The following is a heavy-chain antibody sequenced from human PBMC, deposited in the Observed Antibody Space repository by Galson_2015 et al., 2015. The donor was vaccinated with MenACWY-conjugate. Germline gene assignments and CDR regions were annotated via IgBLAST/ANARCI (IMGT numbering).Heavy chain of an antibody. Sequence: SLRLSCAASGFTLSSYGMHWVRQAPGKGLEWVAVISYDGSNKYYADSVKGRFTISRDNSKNTLYLQMNSLRAEDTAVYYCAPSDQRLWRGQGTLVTVSS. D-gene: IGHD1-1*01. CDR1: GFTLSSYG. J-gene: IGHJ4*02. V-gene: IGHV3-30*03. CDR3: APSDQRLW. CDR2: ISYDGSNK.